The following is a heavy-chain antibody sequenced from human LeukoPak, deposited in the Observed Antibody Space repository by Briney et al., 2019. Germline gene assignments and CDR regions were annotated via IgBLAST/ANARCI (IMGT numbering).Heavy chain of an antibody. D-gene: IGHD2/OR15-2a*01. J-gene: IGHJ5*02. V-gene: IGHV1-69*06. CDR2: IIPIFGTA. CDR3: ARDVTFDRFDP. Sequence: SVKVSCKASGGTFSSYAISWVRQAPGQGLEWMGGIIPIFGTANYAQKFRGRVTITEDKSTSTAYMELSSLRSEDTAVYYCARDVTFDRFDPWGQGTLVTVSS. CDR1: GGTFSSYA.